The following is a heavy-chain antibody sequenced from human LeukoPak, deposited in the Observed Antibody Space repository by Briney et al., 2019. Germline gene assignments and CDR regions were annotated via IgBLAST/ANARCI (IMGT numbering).Heavy chain of an antibody. V-gene: IGHV4-4*07. CDR3: ARIAAAGTGLLAYFDY. CDR1: VGSISSYY. J-gene: IGHJ4*02. Sequence: SETLSLTCTVSVGSISSYYWSWIRQPAGKGLEWIGRIYTSGSTNYNPSLKSRVTMSVDTSKNQFSLKLSSVTAADTAVYYCARIAAAGTGLLAYFDYWGQGTLVTVSS. D-gene: IGHD6-13*01. CDR2: IYTSGST.